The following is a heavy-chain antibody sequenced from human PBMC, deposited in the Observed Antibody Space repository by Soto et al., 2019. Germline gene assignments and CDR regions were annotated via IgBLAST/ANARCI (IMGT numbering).Heavy chain of an antibody. CDR3: ARDRYGSAFDY. V-gene: IGHV4-30-4*01. CDR2: IYYSGST. D-gene: IGHD1-26*01. CDR1: GDSISSGDYY. Sequence: ASETLSLTCTVSGDSISSGDYYWNWIRQPPGKGLQWIGYIYYSGSTYYNPTLKSRVTITVDTSKNQFSLKLSSVTAADTAVYYCARDRYGSAFDYWGQGTLVTVSS. J-gene: IGHJ4*02.